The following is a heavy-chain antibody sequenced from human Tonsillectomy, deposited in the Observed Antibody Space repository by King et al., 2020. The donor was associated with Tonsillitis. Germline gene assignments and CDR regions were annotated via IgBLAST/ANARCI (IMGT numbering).Heavy chain of an antibody. D-gene: IGHD3-10*01. V-gene: IGHV3-11*06. Sequence: VQLVESGGGLVKPGGSLRLSCAASGFTFSDYYMSWIRQAPGKGLEWVSYISSSSGYTKYADSVKGRFTISRDNAKNSLNLQMNGLSAEDTAVYYCARDRYYDSGSYFDYWGQGTLVTGSS. CDR2: ISSSSGYT. CDR1: GFTFSDYY. J-gene: IGHJ4*02. CDR3: ARDRYYDSGSYFDY.